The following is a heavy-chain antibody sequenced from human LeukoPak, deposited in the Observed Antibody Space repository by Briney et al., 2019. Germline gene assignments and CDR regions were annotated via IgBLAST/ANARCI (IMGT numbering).Heavy chain of an antibody. D-gene: IGHD6-19*01. CDR2: IKQDGSQK. Sequence: GGSLRLSCAASGFTFSSYCMSWVRQAPGKGLEWVANIKQDGSQKYYVDSVKGRFTISRDNAKSLLYLQMNSLRPEDTAVYCCARDWAGSAWLTRALEYWGQGILVTVSS. CDR1: GFTFSSYC. V-gene: IGHV3-7*01. CDR3: ARDWAGSAWLTRALEY. J-gene: IGHJ4*02.